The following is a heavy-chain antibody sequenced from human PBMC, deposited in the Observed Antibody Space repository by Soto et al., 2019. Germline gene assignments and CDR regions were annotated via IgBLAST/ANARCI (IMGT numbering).Heavy chain of an antibody. Sequence: SETLSLTCTVSGGSISSGGYYWSWIRQHPGKGLEWIGYIYYSGSTYYNPSLKCRVTISVDTSKNQFSLKLSSVTAADTAVYYCARGYVDTARVGRRTRFFDYWGQGTLVTVSS. CDR2: IYYSGST. J-gene: IGHJ4*02. V-gene: IGHV4-31*03. CDR1: GGSISSGGYY. D-gene: IGHD5-18*01. CDR3: ARGYVDTARVGRRTRFFDY.